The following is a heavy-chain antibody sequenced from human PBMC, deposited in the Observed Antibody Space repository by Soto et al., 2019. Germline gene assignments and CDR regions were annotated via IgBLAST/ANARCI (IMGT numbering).Heavy chain of an antibody. CDR2: IYTSGST. J-gene: IGHJ4*02. V-gene: IGHV4-4*07. CDR1: GCSISSYY. CDR3: AREGYYGSGSYYPDY. D-gene: IGHD3-10*01. Sequence: SETLSLTCPVSGCSISSYYWSWIRQPAGKGLEWIGRIYTSGSTNYNPSLKSRVTMSVDTSKNQFSLKLSSVTAADTAVYYCAREGYYGSGSYYPDYWGQGTLVTVSS.